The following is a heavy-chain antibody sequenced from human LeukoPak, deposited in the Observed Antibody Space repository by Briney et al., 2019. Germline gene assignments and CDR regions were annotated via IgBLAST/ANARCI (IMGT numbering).Heavy chain of an antibody. V-gene: IGHV3-21*01. Sequence: GGSLRLSCAASGFTFSGYSMNWVRQAPGKGLEWVSSVTASGTSKYYADSVAGRFTISRDSAQNSVSLQMNSLKAEDTAVYYCARGTGNSLDRWGQGILVTVSS. CDR2: VTASGTSK. J-gene: IGHJ4*02. CDR3: ARGTGNSLDR. CDR1: GFTFSGYS. D-gene: IGHD3-9*01.